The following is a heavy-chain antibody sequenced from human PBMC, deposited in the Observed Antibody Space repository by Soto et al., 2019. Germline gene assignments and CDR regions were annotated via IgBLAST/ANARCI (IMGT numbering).Heavy chain of an antibody. D-gene: IGHD2-15*01. CDR1: GGTFSSYT. J-gene: IGHJ5*02. V-gene: IGHV1-69*04. CDR3: ARDPHRYCSGGSCKGWNWFDP. CDR2: IIPILGIA. Sequence: ASVKVSCKASGGTFSSYTISWVRQAPGQGLEWMGRIIPILGIANYAQKFQGRVTITADKSTSTAYMELSSLRSEDTAVYYCARDPHRYCSGGSCKGWNWFDPWGQGTLVTVSS.